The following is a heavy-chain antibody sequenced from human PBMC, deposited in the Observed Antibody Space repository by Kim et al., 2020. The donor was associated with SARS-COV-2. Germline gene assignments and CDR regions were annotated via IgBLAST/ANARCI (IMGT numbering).Heavy chain of an antibody. CDR1: GGSISSYY. J-gene: IGHJ3*02. CDR3: ARRWGFYAFDI. CDR2: IYYSGST. V-gene: IGHV4-59*08. D-gene: IGHD1-26*01. Sequence: SETLSLTCTVSGGSISSYYWSWIRQPPGKGLEWIGYIYYSGSTNYNPSLKSRVTISVDTSKNQFSLKLSSVTAADTAVYYCARRWGFYAFDIWGQGTMVT.